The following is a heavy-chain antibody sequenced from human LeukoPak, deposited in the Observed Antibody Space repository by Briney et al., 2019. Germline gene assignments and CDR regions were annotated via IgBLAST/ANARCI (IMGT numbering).Heavy chain of an antibody. CDR3: AREITTNGGRYFDY. Sequence: GGSLRLSCAASGFTFSSHWMPWVRQAPGKGLVWVSRINIDGSSTNNADSVKGRFTISRDNAKNTLYLQMNSLRAEDTAVYYCAREITTNGGRYFDYWGQGTLVTVSS. CDR2: INIDGSST. CDR1: GFTFSSHW. D-gene: IGHD7-27*01. V-gene: IGHV3-74*01. J-gene: IGHJ4*02.